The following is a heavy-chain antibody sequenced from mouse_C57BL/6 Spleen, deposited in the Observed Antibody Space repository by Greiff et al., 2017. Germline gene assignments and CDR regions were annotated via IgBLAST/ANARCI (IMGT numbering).Heavy chain of an antibody. CDR3: TTYDYDEGYAMDY. Sequence: EVMLVESGEGLVKPGGSLKLSCAASGFTFSSYAMSWVRQTPEKRLEWVAYISSGGDYIYYADTVKGRFTISRDNARNTLYLQMSSLKSEDTAMYYCTTYDYDEGYAMDYWGQGTSVTVSS. J-gene: IGHJ4*01. D-gene: IGHD2-4*01. CDR2: ISSGGDYI. CDR1: GFTFSSYA. V-gene: IGHV5-9-1*02.